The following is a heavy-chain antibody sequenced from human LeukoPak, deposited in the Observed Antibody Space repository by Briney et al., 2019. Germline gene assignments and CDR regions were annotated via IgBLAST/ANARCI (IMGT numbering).Heavy chain of an antibody. D-gene: IGHD3-10*01. V-gene: IGHV3-30*02. J-gene: IGHJ4*02. CDR3: ANGVLWFGDLLPDY. Sequence: PGGSLRLSCAASGFTFSSCGMHWVRQAPGKGLEWVAFIRSDGSIEYYADSVKGRFTISRDNAKNSLYLQMNSLRAEDTAVYYCANGVLWFGDLLPDYWGQGTLVTVSS. CDR2: IRSDGSIE. CDR1: GFTFSSCG.